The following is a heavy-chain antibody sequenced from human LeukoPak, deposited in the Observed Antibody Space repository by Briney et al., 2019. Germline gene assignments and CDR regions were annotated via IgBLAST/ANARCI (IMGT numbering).Heavy chain of an antibody. J-gene: IGHJ3*01. Sequence: ASVKVSCKASGYTFTSYYMHWLRQAPGQGLEWMGIINPSGGSTSYAQKFQGRVTMTRDTSTSTVYMELSSLRSEDTAVYYCARGPEGTMVPFSAPLWGQGTMVTVSS. CDR2: INPSGGST. V-gene: IGHV1-46*01. D-gene: IGHD3-10*01. CDR1: GYTFTSYY. CDR3: ARGPEGTMVPFSAPL.